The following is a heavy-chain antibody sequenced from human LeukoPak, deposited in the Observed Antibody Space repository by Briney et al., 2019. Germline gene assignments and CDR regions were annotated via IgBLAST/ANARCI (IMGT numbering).Heavy chain of an antibody. V-gene: IGHV1-18*01. Sequence: ASVKVSCKASGYTFTSYGTSWVRQAPGQGLEWMGWISAYNGNTNYAQKLQGRVTMTTDTSTSTAYMELRSLRSDDTAVYYCAVTSSGWSPFDYWGQGTLVTVSS. CDR1: GYTFTSYG. J-gene: IGHJ4*02. CDR2: ISAYNGNT. CDR3: AVTSSGWSPFDY. D-gene: IGHD6-19*01.